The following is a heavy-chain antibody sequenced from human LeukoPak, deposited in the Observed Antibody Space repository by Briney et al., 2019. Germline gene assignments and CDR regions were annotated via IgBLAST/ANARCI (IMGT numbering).Heavy chain of an antibody. V-gene: IGHV3-49*04. CDR1: GFTFGDYA. Sequence: PGRSLRLSCTTSGFTFGDYAMSWVRQAPGKGLEWVGFIRSKAYGGTTEYAASVKGRFTISRDDSKSIAYLQMNSLRAEDTAVYYCAKDFGGSFDYWGQGTLVTVSS. D-gene: IGHD3-10*01. CDR3: AKDFGGSFDY. J-gene: IGHJ4*02. CDR2: IRSKAYGGTT.